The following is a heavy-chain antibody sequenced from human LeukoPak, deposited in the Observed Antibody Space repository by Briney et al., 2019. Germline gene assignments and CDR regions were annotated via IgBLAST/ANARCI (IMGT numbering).Heavy chain of an antibody. V-gene: IGHV1-69*13. CDR2: IIPIFGTA. CDR3: ASLPQTYDFWSGYYTGPLRY. CDR1: GGTFSSYA. D-gene: IGHD3-3*01. J-gene: IGHJ4*02. Sequence: GASVKVSCKASGGTFSSYAISWVRQAPGQGLEWMGGIIPIFGTANYAQKFQGRVTITADESTSTAYMELSSLRSEDTAVYYCASLPQTYDFWSGYYTGPLRYWGQGTLVTVSS.